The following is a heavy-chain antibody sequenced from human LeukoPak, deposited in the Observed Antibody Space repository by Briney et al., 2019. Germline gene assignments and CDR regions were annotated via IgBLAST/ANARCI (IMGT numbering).Heavy chain of an antibody. CDR3: ASAGHDGIGYKVC. V-gene: IGHV4-59*02. Sequence: PSETLSLTCTVSGGSVSSHYWSWIRQPPGKGLEWIGEIYHSGSANYNPSLKSRVTISVDKSKNQFSLRLSSVTAADTAVYYCASAGHDGIGYKVCWGQGTLVTVSS. J-gene: IGHJ4*02. CDR1: GGSVSSHY. D-gene: IGHD3-22*01. CDR2: IYHSGSA.